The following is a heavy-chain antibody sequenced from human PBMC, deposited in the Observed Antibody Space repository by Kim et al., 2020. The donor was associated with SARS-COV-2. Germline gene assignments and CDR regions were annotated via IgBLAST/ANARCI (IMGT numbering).Heavy chain of an antibody. D-gene: IGHD6-13*01. Sequence: GGSLRLSCAASGFTVSSNYMSWVRQAPGKGLEWVSVIYSGGSTYYADSVKGRFTISRHNSKNTLYLQMNSLRAEDTAVYYCARVPRSSRGWYYGMDVWGQGTTVTVSS. CDR1: GFTVSSNY. CDR2: IYSGGST. CDR3: ARVPRSSRGWYYGMDV. V-gene: IGHV3-53*04. J-gene: IGHJ6*02.